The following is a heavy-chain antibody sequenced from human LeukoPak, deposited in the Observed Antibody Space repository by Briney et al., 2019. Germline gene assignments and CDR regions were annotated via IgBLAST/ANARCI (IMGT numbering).Heavy chain of an antibody. J-gene: IGHJ4*02. V-gene: IGHV3-74*01. D-gene: IGHD2-15*01. CDR2: INSDGSST. Sequence: SGGSLRLSCAASGFTLSNYWMHWVRQAPGKGLVWVSRINSDGSSTTYADSVKGRFTISRDNAKNTLYLQMNSLRVEDTAIYYCARGGSCSGGNCKYTRKEIDYWGQGTLVTASS. CDR1: GFTLSNYW. CDR3: ARGGSCSGGNCKYTRKEIDY.